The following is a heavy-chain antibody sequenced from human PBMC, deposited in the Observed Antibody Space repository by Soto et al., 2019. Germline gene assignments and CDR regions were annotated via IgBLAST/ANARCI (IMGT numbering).Heavy chain of an antibody. CDR3: ARGGLGYFDV. CDR2: ISSTSSYI. Sequence: EVQLVESGGGLVKPGGSLRLSCAASGFTFSSYSMNWVRQAPGKGLEWVSSISSTSSYIYYADSVKGRFTISRDNAKNSLYLQMNSLRAEDTAVYYCARGGLGYFDVWGQGTTVTVSS. V-gene: IGHV3-21*01. D-gene: IGHD1-26*01. CDR1: GFTFSSYS. J-gene: IGHJ6*02.